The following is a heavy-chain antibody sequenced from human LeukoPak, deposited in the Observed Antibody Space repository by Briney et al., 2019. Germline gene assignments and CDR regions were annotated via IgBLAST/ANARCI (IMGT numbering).Heavy chain of an antibody. J-gene: IGHJ5*02. CDR2: ISGSGGST. CDR1: GFTFSNYA. CDR3: AKDGSPYP. V-gene: IGHV3-23*01. D-gene: IGHD3-10*01. Sequence: GGSLRLSCAASGFTFSNYAMSWVRQAPGKGLEWVSAISGSGGSTYYVASVKGRLTISRDNSKNTLYLQMNSLRAEDTAVYYCAKDGSPYPWGQGTLVTVSS.